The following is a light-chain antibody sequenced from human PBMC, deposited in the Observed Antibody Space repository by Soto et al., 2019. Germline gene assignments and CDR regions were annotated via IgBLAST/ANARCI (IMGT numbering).Light chain of an antibody. CDR3: QQYNSYSRT. J-gene: IGKJ1*01. CDR2: KAS. V-gene: IGKV1-5*03. Sequence: DIQMTQSPSTLSASVGDRVTITCRASQSISTWLAWYQQKPGKAPKLLIYKASSLQSGVPSRFSGSGSGTEFTLTISSQLSDDFATYYCQQYNSYSRTFGQGTRVEIK. CDR1: QSISTW.